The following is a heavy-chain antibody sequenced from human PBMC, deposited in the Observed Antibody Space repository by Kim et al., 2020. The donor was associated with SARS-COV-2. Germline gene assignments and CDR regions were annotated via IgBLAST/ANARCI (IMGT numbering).Heavy chain of an antibody. Sequence: GGSLRLSCAASGFTFSRYSMSWVRQAPGKGLEWVSSITRDGSTFYSDSVKGRFTISRDNSKNTLYLQMNSRREDDPALYYCAKRSVAGAAAASDQWGQGNLVTVSS. J-gene: IGHJ4*02. CDR2: ITRDGST. D-gene: IGHD6-25*01. CDR1: GFTFSRYS. CDR3: AKRSVAGAAAASDQ. V-gene: IGHV3-23*01.